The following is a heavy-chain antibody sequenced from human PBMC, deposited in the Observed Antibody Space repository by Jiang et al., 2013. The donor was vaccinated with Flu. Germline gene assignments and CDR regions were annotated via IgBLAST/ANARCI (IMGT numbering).Heavy chain of an antibody. CDR1: GYTFTGYY. V-gene: IGHV1-2*04. CDR3: ARAPGYGDYEYGMDV. CDR2: INPNSGGT. J-gene: IGHJ6*02. Sequence: GAEVKKPGASVKVSCKASGYTFTGYYMHWVRQAPGQGLEWMGWINPNSGGTNYAQKFQGWVTMTRDTSISTAYMELSRLRSDDTAVYYCARAPGYGDYEYGMDVWGQGTTVTVSS. D-gene: IGHD4-17*01.